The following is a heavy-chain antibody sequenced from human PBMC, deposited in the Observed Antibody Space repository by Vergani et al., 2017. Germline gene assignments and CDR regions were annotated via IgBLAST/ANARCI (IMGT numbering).Heavy chain of an antibody. CDR1: GGSITYGAFY. Sequence: QLQLQESGPGLVQPSETLSLTCTVSGGSITYGAFYWGWIRQSPGKGLDWIGSIYYSDNKFCNPALECLVTLSIDTTKNQFSLKLKSVTAADTAVYYCARCLRDVGMISGGTVENWFDPWGQGTLVTVSS. V-gene: IGHV4-39*01. CDR3: ARCLRDVGMISGGTVENWFDP. CDR2: IYYSDNK. D-gene: IGHD3-22*01. J-gene: IGHJ5*02.